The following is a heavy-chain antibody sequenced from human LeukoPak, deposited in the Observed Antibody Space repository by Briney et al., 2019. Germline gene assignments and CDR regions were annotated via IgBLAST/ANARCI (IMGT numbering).Heavy chain of an antibody. V-gene: IGHV4-4*09. D-gene: IGHD2-2*01. CDR1: GGSISSYY. CDR2: IYTSGST. J-gene: IGHJ4*02. Sequence: SETLSLTCTVSGGSISSYYWSWIRQPPGKGLEWIGYIYTSGSTNYNPSLKSRVTIPVDTSKNQFSLKLSSVTAADTAVYYCARGFVVVDYWGQGTLVTVSS. CDR3: ARGFVVVDY.